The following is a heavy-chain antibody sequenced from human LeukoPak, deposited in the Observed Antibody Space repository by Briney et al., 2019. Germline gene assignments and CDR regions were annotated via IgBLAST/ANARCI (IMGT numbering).Heavy chain of an antibody. V-gene: IGHV4-39*01. D-gene: IGHD4-17*01. J-gene: IGHJ4*02. CDR1: GGSISSSSYY. Sequence: SETLSLTCSVSGGSISSSSYYWGWIRQSPGKGLEWIGSIYYRGSTYYKPSLKSRVTISVDTPKNELALELSSVTAADTAVYYCARHGTGPDYEKCLDYWGQGALVTVSS. CDR3: ARHGTGPDYEKCLDY. CDR2: IYYRGST.